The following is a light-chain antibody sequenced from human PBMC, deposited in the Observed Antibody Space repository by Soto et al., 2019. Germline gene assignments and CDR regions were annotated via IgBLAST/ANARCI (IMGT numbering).Light chain of an antibody. CDR2: EVS. Sequence: QSVLTQPPSVSGSPGQSATISCTGTSSDVGSFNSVSWYQQPPGTAPKLMIYEVSNRPSGVPDRFSGSKSGNTASLTISGLQAEDEADYYCSSYTSSSTFVVFGTGTKVTVL. CDR3: SSYTSSSTFVV. V-gene: IGLV2-18*02. J-gene: IGLJ1*01. CDR1: SSDVGSFNS.